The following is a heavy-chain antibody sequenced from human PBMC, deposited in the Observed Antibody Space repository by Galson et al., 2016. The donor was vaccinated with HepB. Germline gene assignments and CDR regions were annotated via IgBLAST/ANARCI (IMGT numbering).Heavy chain of an antibody. Sequence: SLRLSCAASGFPFSSYMMHWVRQAPGKGLVWVTRINSDGSTTIYADSVKGRFTISKDNAQNSLYLQMNSLRVDDTAVYYCVRDFYGPSDWWGKGTLVTVSS. CDR3: VRDFYGPSDW. V-gene: IGHV3-74*01. CDR2: INSDGSTT. D-gene: IGHD3-9*01. J-gene: IGHJ4*03. CDR1: GFPFSSYM.